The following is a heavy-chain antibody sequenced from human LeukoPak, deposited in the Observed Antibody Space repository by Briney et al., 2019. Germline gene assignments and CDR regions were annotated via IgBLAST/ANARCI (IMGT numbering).Heavy chain of an antibody. CDR2: ISSSSTYI. CDR1: GFTFSSYS. Sequence: GGSLRLSCAASGFTFSSYSMNWVRQAPGKGLEWVSSISSSSTYIYYADSVKGRFTISRDNAKNSLYLQMNSLRAEDTAVYYCARDRVTVTTDYYYYMDVWGKGTTVTVSS. J-gene: IGHJ6*03. D-gene: IGHD4-11*01. CDR3: ARDRVTVTTDYYYYMDV. V-gene: IGHV3-21*01.